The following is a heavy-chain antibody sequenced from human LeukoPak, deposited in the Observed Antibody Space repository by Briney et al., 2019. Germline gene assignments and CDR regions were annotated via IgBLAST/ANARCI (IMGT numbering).Heavy chain of an antibody. J-gene: IGHJ4*02. CDR3: ARVPRQRKYYDILTGYIH. CDR1: GGSISSSSYY. D-gene: IGHD3-9*01. CDR2: IYYSGST. Sequence: SETLSLTCTVSGGSISSSSYYWGWIRQPPGKGLEWIGSIYYSGSTYYNPSLKSRVTISVDTSKNQFSLKLSSVTAADTAVYYCARVPRQRKYYDILTGYIHWGQGTLVTVSS. V-gene: IGHV4-39*07.